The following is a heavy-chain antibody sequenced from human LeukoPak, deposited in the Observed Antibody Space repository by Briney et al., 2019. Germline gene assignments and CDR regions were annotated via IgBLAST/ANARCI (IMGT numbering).Heavy chain of an antibody. D-gene: IGHD6-19*01. CDR3: ARDRDSSGWYEGFDY. CDR1: GFTFSSSA. J-gene: IGHJ4*02. Sequence: GGSLRLSCAASGFTFSSSAMHWVRQAPDKGLEWVAVISYDGSNKYYADSVRGRFTISRDNSKNTLYLQMNSLRADDTAVYYCARDRDSSGWYEGFDYWGQGTLVTVSS. V-gene: IGHV3-30-3*01. CDR2: ISYDGSNK.